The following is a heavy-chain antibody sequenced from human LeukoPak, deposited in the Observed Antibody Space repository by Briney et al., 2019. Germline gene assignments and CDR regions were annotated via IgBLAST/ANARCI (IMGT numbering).Heavy chain of an antibody. CDR2: IIPIFGTA. CDR3: ARVVYYDFWSGYPDY. CDR1: GGTFSSYA. Sequence: ASVKVSCKXSGGTFSSYAISWVRQAPGQGLEWMGGIIPIFGTANYAQKFQGRVTITTDESTSTAYMELSSLRSEDTAVYYCARVVYYDFWSGYPDYWGQGTLVTVSS. J-gene: IGHJ4*02. D-gene: IGHD3-3*01. V-gene: IGHV1-69*05.